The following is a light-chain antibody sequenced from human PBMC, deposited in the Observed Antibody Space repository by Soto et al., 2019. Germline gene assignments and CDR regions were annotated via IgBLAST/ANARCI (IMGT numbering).Light chain of an antibody. CDR1: STDVGSYIY. V-gene: IGLV2-23*02. J-gene: IGLJ2*01. Sequence: QSALTQPASVSGSPGQSITISCTGTSTDVGSYIYVSWYQQHPGKAPKLMIYEVSNRPSGVSNRFSGSKSGNTASLTISGLQAEDEADYYCCSYAGSSTVVFGGGTKLTVL. CDR2: EVS. CDR3: CSYAGSSTVV.